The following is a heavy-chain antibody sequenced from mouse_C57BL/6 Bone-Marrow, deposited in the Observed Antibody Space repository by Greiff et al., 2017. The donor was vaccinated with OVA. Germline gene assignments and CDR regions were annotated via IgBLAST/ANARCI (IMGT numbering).Heavy chain of an antibody. J-gene: IGHJ4*01. CDR1: GFTFSSYA. D-gene: IGHD2-3*01. CDR3: TRDGYYAMDY. CDR2: ISRGGDYI. Sequence: EVMLVESGEGLVKPGGSLKLSCAASGFTFSSYAMSWVRQTPEKRLEWVAYISRGGDYIYYADTVKGRFTISRDNARNTLYLQMSSLKSEDTAMYYCTRDGYYAMDYWGQGTSVTVSA. V-gene: IGHV5-9-1*02.